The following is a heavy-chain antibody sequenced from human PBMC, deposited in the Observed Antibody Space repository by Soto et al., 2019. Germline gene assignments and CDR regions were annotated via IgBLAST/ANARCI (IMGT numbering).Heavy chain of an antibody. J-gene: IGHJ4*02. CDR1: GGSISSSSYY. CDR2: IYYSGST. D-gene: IGHD5-18*01. V-gene: IGHV4-39*01. CDR3: ASTEPGYSYGYYFDY. Sequence: SETLSLTCTVSGGSISSSSYYWGWIRQPPGKGLEWIGSIYYSGSTYYNPSLKSRVTISVDTSKNQFSLKLSSVTAADTAVYYCASTEPGYSYGYYFDYWGQGTLVTVSS.